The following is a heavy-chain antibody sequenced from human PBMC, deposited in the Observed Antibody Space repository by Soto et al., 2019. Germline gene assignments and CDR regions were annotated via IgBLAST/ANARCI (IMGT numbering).Heavy chain of an antibody. CDR1: GFPFSSYA. CDR2: ISSNGGST. J-gene: IGHJ5*02. CDR3: VRDGSAWSRSP. D-gene: IGHD6-19*01. Sequence: GGSLRLSCSASGFPFSSYAMHWVRQAPGKGLEYVSAISSNGGSTYYADSVKGRFTISRDNSKNTLYLQMSSLRAEDTAVYYCVRDGSAWSRSPWGQGTLVTVSS. V-gene: IGHV3-64D*06.